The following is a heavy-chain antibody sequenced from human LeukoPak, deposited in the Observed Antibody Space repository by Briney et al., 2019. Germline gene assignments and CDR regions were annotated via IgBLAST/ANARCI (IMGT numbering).Heavy chain of an antibody. D-gene: IGHD4-17*01. CDR3: ARDRYGDYCHDS. CDR1: GFNFNTYS. V-gene: IGHV3-48*04. CDR2: ISSDSRTI. Sequence: GGSLRLSCAASGFNFNTYSMNWARQAPGKGLEWVSYISSDSRTIYYADSVKGRFTISRDNARNSLFLQMDSLRAEDTAVYYCARDRYGDYCHDSWGQGTLVTVSS. J-gene: IGHJ4*02.